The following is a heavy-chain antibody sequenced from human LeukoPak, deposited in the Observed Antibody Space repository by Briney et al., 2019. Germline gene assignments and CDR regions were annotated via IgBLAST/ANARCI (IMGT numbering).Heavy chain of an antibody. CDR2: IYYSGST. CDR3: ARGYCSGGTCYDAQNHFDY. CDR1: GVSISTYY. Sequence: SETLSLTCSVSGVSISTYYWSWLRQPPGKGLEWIGHIYYSGSTNYNPSLKSRLTMSIDTSKKQFSLKLSSVTAADTAVYYCARGYCSGGTCYDAQNHFDYWGQGTLVTVSS. V-gene: IGHV4-59*01. D-gene: IGHD2-15*01. J-gene: IGHJ4*02.